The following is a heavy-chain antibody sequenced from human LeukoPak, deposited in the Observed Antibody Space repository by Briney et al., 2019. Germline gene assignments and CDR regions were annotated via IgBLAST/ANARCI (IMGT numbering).Heavy chain of an antibody. J-gene: IGHJ3*02. CDR1: GYTFTSYY. D-gene: IGHD1/OR15-1a*01. CDR3: ASLSREHDI. Sequence: GASVKVSCKASGYTFTSYYMHWVRQAPGQGLEWMGIINPSGGSTSYAQKFQGRVTMTRDTSISTAYMELSRLRSDDTAVYYCASLSREHDIWGQGTMVTVSS. V-gene: IGHV1-46*01. CDR2: INPSGGST.